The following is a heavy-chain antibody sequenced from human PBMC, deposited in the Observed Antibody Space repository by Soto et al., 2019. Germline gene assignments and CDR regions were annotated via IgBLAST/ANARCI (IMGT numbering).Heavy chain of an antibody. Sequence: SETLSLTCKVSGGSISSTSSYWSWVRQPPGKGLEWIGSGYYDGNTYYNPSLKSRISISIDSSKNEFSLRLRSVTAADTAVYYCARDVPSSTTTFDYYYGMDVWGQGTTVTV. CDR1: GGSISSTSSY. J-gene: IGHJ6*02. D-gene: IGHD4-17*01. CDR2: GYYDGNT. CDR3: ARDVPSSTTTFDYYYGMDV. V-gene: IGHV4-39*07.